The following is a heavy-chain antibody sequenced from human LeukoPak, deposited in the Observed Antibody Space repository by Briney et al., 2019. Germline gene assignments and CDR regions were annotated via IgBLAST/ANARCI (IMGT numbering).Heavy chain of an antibody. D-gene: IGHD5-12*01. V-gene: IGHV4-30-2*04. CDR3: ARESATEGFDY. J-gene: IGHJ4*02. Sequence: SRLTISVDTSKNQFSLKLSSVTAADTAVYYCARESATEGFDYWGQGTLVTVSS.